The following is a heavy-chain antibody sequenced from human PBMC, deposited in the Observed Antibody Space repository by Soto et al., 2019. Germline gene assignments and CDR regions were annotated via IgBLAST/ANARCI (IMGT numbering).Heavy chain of an antibody. CDR1: GFTFSSYG. CDR2: ISYDGSNK. J-gene: IGHJ4*02. CDR3: AKYRCSGSYYGGDY. D-gene: IGHD1-26*01. Sequence: ESGGGVVQPGRSLRLSCAASGFTFSSYGMHWVRQAPGKGLEWVAVISYDGSNKYYADSVKGRFTISRDNSKNTLYLKMNSLRAEDTAVYYCAKYRCSGSYYGGDYWGQGTLVTVSS. V-gene: IGHV3-30*18.